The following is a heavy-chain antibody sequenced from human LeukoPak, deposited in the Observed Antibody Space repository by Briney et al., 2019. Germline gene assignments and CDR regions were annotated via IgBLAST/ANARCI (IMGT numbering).Heavy chain of an antibody. D-gene: IGHD4-17*01. V-gene: IGHV3-23*01. CDR1: GFTCIGYT. Sequence: PGGSLRLSCAAAGFTCIGYTMSWVRPAPGNGREGVLPIIVSVVSTYYEYPVRGPFTISKDNSKNTLYLQMNSMRAEDTGVYYCAKGPGPSITSVTHFDSWGQGTLVTVS. CDR3: AKGPGPSITSVTHFDS. J-gene: IGHJ4*02. CDR2: IIVSVVST.